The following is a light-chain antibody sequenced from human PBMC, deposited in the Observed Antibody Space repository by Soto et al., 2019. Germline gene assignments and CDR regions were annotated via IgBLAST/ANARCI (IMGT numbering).Light chain of an antibody. J-gene: IGLJ1*01. V-gene: IGLV1-44*01. CDR1: SSNIGSKT. CDR2: SNN. Sequence: YFLTQPHSTSGTPGQRVTISCSGSSSNIGSKTVNWYQHLPGTAPKLLIYSNNQRPSGVPDRFSGSKSGTSASLAVSGLQSEDEADYYCAAWDDSLNGYVFGTGTKVTVL. CDR3: AAWDDSLNGYV.